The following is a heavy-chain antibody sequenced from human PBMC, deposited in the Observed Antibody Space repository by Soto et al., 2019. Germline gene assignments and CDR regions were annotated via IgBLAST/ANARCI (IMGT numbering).Heavy chain of an antibody. CDR2: ISHDGSEK. CDR3: ARAAAYFYHYYYAMDV. D-gene: IGHD6-13*01. V-gene: IGHV3-30-3*01. CDR1: GFTFSNYA. J-gene: IGHJ6*02. Sequence: GGSLRLSCAASGFTFSNYAMTWVRQAPGKGLEWVAVISHDGSEKYYGDSVKGRFTISRDNPKNTVYLQMNSQRPEDTAVYYCARAAAYFYHYYYAMDVWGQGTAVTVSS.